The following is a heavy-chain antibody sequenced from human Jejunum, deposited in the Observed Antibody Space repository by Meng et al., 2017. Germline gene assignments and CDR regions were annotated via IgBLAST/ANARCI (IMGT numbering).Heavy chain of an antibody. V-gene: IGHV1-2*06. CDR1: GYTFTAYY. CDR2: MNPNNGDT. J-gene: IGHJ4*02. Sequence: VHLVQSGAEVKKPGAPVRVSCEASGYTFTAYYVHWVRQAPGQGLEWMGRMNPNNGDTNYAQKFQGRVTMTRATSTAYMDLSSLTSDDTAVYYCAKDEGTTTAFDHWGQGTLVTVSS. D-gene: IGHD1-26*01. CDR3: AKDEGTTTAFDH.